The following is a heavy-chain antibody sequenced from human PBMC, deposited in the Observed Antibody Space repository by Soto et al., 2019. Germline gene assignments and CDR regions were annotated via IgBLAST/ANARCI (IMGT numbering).Heavy chain of an antibody. V-gene: IGHV4-34*01. D-gene: IGHD3-10*01. CDR1: GGSFSGYY. Sequence: PSETLSLTCAVYGGSFSGYYWSWIRQPPGKGLEWIGEINHSGSTNYNPSLKSRVTISVDTSKNQFSLKLSSVTAADTAAYYCARAPITMVRGVIRAYYYYMDVWGKGTTVTVSS. J-gene: IGHJ6*03. CDR3: ARAPITMVRGVIRAYYYYMDV. CDR2: INHSGST.